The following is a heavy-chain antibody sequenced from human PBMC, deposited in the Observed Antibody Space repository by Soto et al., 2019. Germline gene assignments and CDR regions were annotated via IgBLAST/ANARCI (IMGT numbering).Heavy chain of an antibody. CDR2: IWYDGSNK. CDR1: GFTFSSYG. V-gene: IGHV3-33*01. D-gene: IGHD3-22*01. CDR3: ARDSSGYGAFDI. J-gene: IGHJ3*02. Sequence: QVQLVESGGGVVQPGRSLRLSCAASGFTFSSYGMHWVRQAPGKGPEWVAVIWYDGSNKYYADSVKGRFTISRDNSKNTLYLQMNSLRAEDTAVYYCARDSSGYGAFDIWGQGTMVTVSS.